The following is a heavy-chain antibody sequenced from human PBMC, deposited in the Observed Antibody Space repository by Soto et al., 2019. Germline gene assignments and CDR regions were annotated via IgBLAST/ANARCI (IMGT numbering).Heavy chain of an antibody. V-gene: IGHV4-61*08. CDR3: ARGKGSSGGYFDS. J-gene: IGHJ4*02. D-gene: IGHD3-22*01. Sequence: QVQLQESGPGLVKPSETLSLTSTVSGGSVSSGGYYWSWIRQSPGKGLEWIGYIFYSGSTDYHPSLKSRVSISLHTSKNQFSLILSSVTAADTAVYYCARGKGSSGGYFDSWGQGTLVTVSS. CDR2: IFYSGST. CDR1: GGSVSSGGYY.